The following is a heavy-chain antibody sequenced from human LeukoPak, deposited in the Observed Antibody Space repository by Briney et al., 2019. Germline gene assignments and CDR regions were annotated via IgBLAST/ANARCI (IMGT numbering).Heavy chain of an antibody. CDR3: ARDDDRAREIDY. J-gene: IGHJ4*02. V-gene: IGHV1-69*04. CDR1: SGTFSKYA. Sequence: SVKVSCKASSGTFSKYAISWVRQAPGQGLDWMGRIIAILNITHYAQKFHGRVTIAADKSTSTSYMELSSMRSEDTAVYYCARDDDRAREIDYWGQGTLVTVSS. D-gene: IGHD3-22*01. CDR2: IIAILNIT.